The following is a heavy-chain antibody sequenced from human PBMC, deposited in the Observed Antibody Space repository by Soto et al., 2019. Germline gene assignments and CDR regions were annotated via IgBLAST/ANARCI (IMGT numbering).Heavy chain of an antibody. Sequence: SVNVSCKASGGTFSSYAISWVRQAPGQGLEWMGGIIPIFGTANYAQKFQGRVTITADESTSTAYMELSSLRSEDTAVYYCARYSGSYNDYYYYYGTEVWGEGMTVHVSS. CDR3: ARYSGSYNDYYYYYGTEV. J-gene: IGHJ6*04. CDR2: IIPIFGTA. CDR1: GGTFSSYA. D-gene: IGHD1-26*01. V-gene: IGHV1-69*13.